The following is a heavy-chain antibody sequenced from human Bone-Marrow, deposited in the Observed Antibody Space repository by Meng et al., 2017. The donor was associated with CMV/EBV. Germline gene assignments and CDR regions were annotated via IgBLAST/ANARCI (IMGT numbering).Heavy chain of an antibody. CDR3: ATDPNWGTL. V-gene: IGHV3-21*01. CDR1: QLLFSTYD. D-gene: IGHD7-27*01. CDR2: IGRSGTDV. J-gene: IGHJ4*02. Sequence: VLLVDAGGDLFKPGGSLWLSFAYSQLLFSTYDMSWVRQAPGKGLECVSSIGRSGTDVSYADSVKGRFTISRDIPKNSLYLQMNSLRAEDTAVYYCATDPNWGTLWGQGALVTVSS.